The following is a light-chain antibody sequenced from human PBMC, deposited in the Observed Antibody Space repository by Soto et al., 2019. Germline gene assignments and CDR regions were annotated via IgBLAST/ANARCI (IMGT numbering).Light chain of an antibody. CDR2: ETS. CDR3: QYYNDYCWT. Sequence: DIQLTQSPSTLSASVGDRVTITCRASQTISSWLAWYQQKPGKAPILLIYETSNLESGVPSRFSGSGSGTEFTLTISSLQPDDFATYYCQYYNDYCWTFGQGTNVEIK. V-gene: IGKV1-5*03. CDR1: QTISSW. J-gene: IGKJ1*01.